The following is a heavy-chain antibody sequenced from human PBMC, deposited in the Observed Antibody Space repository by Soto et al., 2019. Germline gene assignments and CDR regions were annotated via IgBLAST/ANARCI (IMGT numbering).Heavy chain of an antibody. CDR3: ARGSCMIAYGMDV. V-gene: IGHV4-39*01. Sequence: QLQLQESGPGLVKPSETLSLTCTVSGGSISSSSYYWGWIRQPPGKGVEWIGSIYFSGSTYYIPSLSSRDTISVDTSNNQFSLKLSSVTAADRAVYYCARGSCMIAYGMDVWGQGTTVTVS. CDR2: IYFSGST. CDR1: GGSISSSSYY. D-gene: IGHD1-26*01. J-gene: IGHJ6*01.